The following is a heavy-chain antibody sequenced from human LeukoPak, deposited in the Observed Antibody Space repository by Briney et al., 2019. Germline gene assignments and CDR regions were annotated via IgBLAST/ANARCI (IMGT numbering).Heavy chain of an antibody. J-gene: IGHJ3*02. CDR2: LHYSGST. CDR1: GGSFSSGGYY. Sequence: SETLSLTCSVSGGSFSSGGYYWSWIRQSPGKGLEWIGYLHYSGSTYYNPSLRSRLTFSVDTSKNQFSLDLSSVTAADTAVYYCARGLTRIVQNAFDIWGQGTVVTVSS. V-gene: IGHV4-31*03. D-gene: IGHD3-22*01. CDR3: ARGLTRIVQNAFDI.